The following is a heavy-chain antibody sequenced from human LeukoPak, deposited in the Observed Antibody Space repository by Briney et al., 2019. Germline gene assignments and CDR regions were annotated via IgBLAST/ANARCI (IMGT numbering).Heavy chain of an antibody. D-gene: IGHD5-18*01. CDR1: GFTFSDPS. V-gene: IGHV3-48*01. CDR2: ISSSSTTI. J-gene: IGHJ4*02. CDR3: ARDLSTADDY. Sequence: GGSLRLSCTASGFTFSDPSMNWVRQAPGKGLEWLSYISSSSTTIYYADSVKGRFTISRDDAKNSLYLQMNSLRAEDTAVYYCARDLSTADDYWGQGILVTVSS.